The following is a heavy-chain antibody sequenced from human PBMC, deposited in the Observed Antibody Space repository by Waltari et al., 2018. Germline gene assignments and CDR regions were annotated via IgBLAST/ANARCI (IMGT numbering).Heavy chain of an antibody. D-gene: IGHD3-10*01. J-gene: IGHJ6*03. CDR2: ISYDGSNE. Sequence: QVHLVESGGGVAQPGRSLRLSCAASGFTFSSYAMHWVRQAPGKGLELVGVISYDGSNEYYVDFTKGRFTISRDNSKNTLYLQIDSLTAEDTAVYYCARGWQGQINYYYMDVWGTGTPVTVSS. CDR3: ARGWQGQINYYYMDV. V-gene: IGHV3-30-3*01. CDR1: GFTFSSYA.